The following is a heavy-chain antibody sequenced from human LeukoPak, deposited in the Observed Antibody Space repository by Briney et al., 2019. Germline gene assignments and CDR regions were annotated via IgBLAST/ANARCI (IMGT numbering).Heavy chain of an antibody. CDR1: GFTFSSYA. CDR2: ISGSGGST. CDR3: AKDRDSSGWSPPLNWFDP. Sequence: GGSLRLSCAASGFTFSSYAMSWVRHAPGKGLEWVSAISGSGGSTYYADSVKGRFTISRDNSKNTLYLQMNSLRAEDTAVYYCAKDRDSSGWSPPLNWFDPWGQGTLVTVTS. V-gene: IGHV3-23*01. J-gene: IGHJ5*02. D-gene: IGHD6-19*01.